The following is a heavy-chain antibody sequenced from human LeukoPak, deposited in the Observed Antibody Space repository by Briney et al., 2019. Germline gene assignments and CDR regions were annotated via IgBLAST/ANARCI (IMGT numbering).Heavy chain of an antibody. D-gene: IGHD3-10*01. J-gene: IGHJ6*03. Sequence: GASVKVSCKASGYTFTGYYMHWVRQAPGQGLEWMGWINPNSGGTNYAQKFQGRVTKTRDTSISTAYMELSRLRSDDTAVYYCARRRGLDYYYYMDVWGKGTTVTVSS. CDR3: ARRRGLDYYYYMDV. CDR1: GYTFTGYY. CDR2: INPNSGGT. V-gene: IGHV1-2*02.